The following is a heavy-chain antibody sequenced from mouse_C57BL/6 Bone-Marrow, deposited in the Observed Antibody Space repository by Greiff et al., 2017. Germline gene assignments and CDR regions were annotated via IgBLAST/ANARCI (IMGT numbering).Heavy chain of an antibody. Sequence: VQLQQSGAELARPGASVKLSCKASGYTFTSYGISWVKQRTGQGLEWIGEIYPRSGNTYYNEKFKGKATLTADKSSSTAYMELRSLTSEDSAVYFCATTVVATDWYFDVWGTGTTVTVSS. V-gene: IGHV1-81*01. CDR1: GYTFTSYG. CDR3: ATTVVATDWYFDV. CDR2: IYPRSGNT. D-gene: IGHD1-1*01. J-gene: IGHJ1*03.